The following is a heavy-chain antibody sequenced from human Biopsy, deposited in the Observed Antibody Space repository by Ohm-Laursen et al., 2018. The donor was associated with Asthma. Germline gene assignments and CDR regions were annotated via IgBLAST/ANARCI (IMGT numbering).Heavy chain of an antibody. CDR2: IYSGGAS. CDR3: ARGGSSNWSHYYFDY. V-gene: IGHV3-53*01. Sequence: SLRLSCSATGFAVSRDYMFWVRHAPGKGLEWVSVIYSGGASHTADSVRGRFTISRDYPKNTWYLQMHSLRAEDTAVYHCARGGSSNWSHYYFDYWGQGTLVTVSS. CDR1: GFAVSRDY. D-gene: IGHD2-2*01. J-gene: IGHJ4*02.